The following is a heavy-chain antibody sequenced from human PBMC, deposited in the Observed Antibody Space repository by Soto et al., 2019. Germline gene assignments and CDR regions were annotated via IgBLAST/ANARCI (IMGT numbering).Heavy chain of an antibody. V-gene: IGHV3-21*01. CDR3: AREGPIQSNYDFWSGYYPDGMDV. CDR2: ISSSSSYI. CDR1: GFTFSSYS. Sequence: EVQLVESGGGLVKPGGSLRLSCAASGFTFSSYSMNWVRQAPGKGLEWVSSISSSSSYIYYADSVKGRFTISRDNAKNSLYLQMNSLRAEDTAVYYCAREGPIQSNYDFWSGYYPDGMDVWGQGTTVTVSS. J-gene: IGHJ6*02. D-gene: IGHD3-3*01.